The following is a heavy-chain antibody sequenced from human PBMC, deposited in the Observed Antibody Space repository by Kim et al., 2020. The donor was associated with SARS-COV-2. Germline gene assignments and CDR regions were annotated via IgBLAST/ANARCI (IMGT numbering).Heavy chain of an antibody. V-gene: IGHV1-18*01. Sequence: ASVKVSCKASGYTFTSYGISWVRQAPGQGLEWMGWISAYNGNTNYAQKLQGRVTMTTDTSTSTAYMELRSLRSDDTAVYYCARVSGYYGSGSYYTPPVLFDYWGQGTLVTVSS. J-gene: IGHJ4*02. CDR1: GYTFTSYG. D-gene: IGHD3-10*01. CDR2: ISAYNGNT. CDR3: ARVSGYYGSGSYYTPPVLFDY.